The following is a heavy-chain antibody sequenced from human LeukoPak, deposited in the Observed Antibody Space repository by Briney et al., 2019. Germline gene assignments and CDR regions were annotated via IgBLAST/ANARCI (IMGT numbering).Heavy chain of an antibody. CDR1: GYTLTELS. J-gene: IGHJ3*02. CDR3: ATDSIIVDSSHAFDI. CDR2: FDPEDGET. D-gene: IGHD2-21*01. Sequence: ASVKVSCKVSGYTLTELSMHWVRQAPGKGLEWMGGFDPEDGETIYAQKFQGRVTMTEDTSTDTAYMELSSLRSGDTAVYYCATDSIIVDSSHAFDIWGQGTMVTVSS. V-gene: IGHV1-24*01.